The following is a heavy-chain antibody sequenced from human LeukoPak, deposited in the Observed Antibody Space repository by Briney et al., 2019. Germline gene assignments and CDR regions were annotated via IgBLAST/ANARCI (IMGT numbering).Heavy chain of an antibody. V-gene: IGHV4-34*01. D-gene: IGHD2-2*02. J-gene: IGHJ5*02. CDR3: ARRIPSIVVVPAAITRNWFDP. Sequence: SETLSLTCAVYGGSFSGCYWSWIRQPPGKGLEWIGEINHSGSTNYNPSLKSRVTISVDTSKNQFSLKLSSVTAADTAVYCCARRIPSIVVVPAAITRNWFDPWGQGTLVTVSS. CDR2: INHSGST. CDR1: GGSFSGCY.